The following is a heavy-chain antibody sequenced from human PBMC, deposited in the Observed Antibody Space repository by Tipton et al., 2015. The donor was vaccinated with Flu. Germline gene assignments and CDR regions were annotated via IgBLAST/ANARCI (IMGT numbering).Heavy chain of an antibody. D-gene: IGHD6-19*01. V-gene: IGHV4-61*02. Sequence: TLSLTCTVSGGSISSGSYYWSWIPQPAGKGLEWIGRIYTSGSTNYNPSLKSRVTITVDTSKNQFSLKLSSVTAADTAVYYCARGGAVAGFRGFDYWGQGTLVTVSS. CDR3: ARGGAVAGFRGFDY. J-gene: IGHJ4*02. CDR1: GGSISSGSYY. CDR2: IYTSGST.